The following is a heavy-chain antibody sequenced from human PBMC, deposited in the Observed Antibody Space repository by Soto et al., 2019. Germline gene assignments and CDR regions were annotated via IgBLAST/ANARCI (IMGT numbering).Heavy chain of an antibody. D-gene: IGHD3-9*01. CDR1: GYTFTSYD. V-gene: IGHV1-8*01. J-gene: IGHJ5*02. Sequence: ASVKVSCKASGYTFTSYDINWVRQATGQGLEWMGWMNPNSGNTGYAQKFQGRVTMTRNTSISTAYMELSSLRSEDTAVYYCARGRPTKLSRDYDILTGPPPFDPWGQGTLVTVS. CDR3: ARGRPTKLSRDYDILTGPPPFDP. CDR2: MNPNSGNT.